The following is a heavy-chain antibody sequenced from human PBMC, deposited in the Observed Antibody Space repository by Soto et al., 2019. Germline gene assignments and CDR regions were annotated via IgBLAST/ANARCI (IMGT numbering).Heavy chain of an antibody. CDR3: ARVVVVVTAIGIDY. CDR1: GGSFSGYY. Sequence: SETLSLTCAVYGGSFSGYYWSWIRQPPGKGLEWIGEINHSGSTNYNPSLKSRVTISVDTSKNQFSLKLSSVTAADTAVYYCARVVVVVTAIGIDYWGQGTLVTVSS. V-gene: IGHV4-34*01. CDR2: INHSGST. J-gene: IGHJ4*02. D-gene: IGHD2-21*02.